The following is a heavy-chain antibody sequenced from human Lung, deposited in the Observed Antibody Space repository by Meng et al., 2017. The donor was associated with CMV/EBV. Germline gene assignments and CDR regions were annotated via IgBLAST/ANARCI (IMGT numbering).Heavy chain of an antibody. J-gene: IGHJ5*02. V-gene: IGHV1-69*10. CDR3: ARGGTVVPAAIRGRGWFDP. Sequence: SVXVSXXASGGTFSSYAISWVRQAPGQGLEWMGGIIPILGIANYAQKFQGRVTITADKSTSTAYMELSSLRSEDTAVYYCARGGTVVPAAIRGRGWFDPWGQGTLXTVSS. CDR2: IIPILGIA. D-gene: IGHD2-2*02. CDR1: GGTFSSYA.